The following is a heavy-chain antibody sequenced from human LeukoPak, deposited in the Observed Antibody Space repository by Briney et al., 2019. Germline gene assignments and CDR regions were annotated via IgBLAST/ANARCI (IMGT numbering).Heavy chain of an antibody. V-gene: IGHV3-48*01. Sequence: GGSLRLSCAASGFTFSSYTMSWVRQAPGKGLGWVSYISSSSSTIYYADAVKGRFTISRDNAKNSLYLQMNSLRAEDTAVYYCARDLNTAMRKFYYYYGMDVWGQGTTVTVSS. CDR2: ISSSSSTI. D-gene: IGHD5-18*01. CDR1: GFTFSSYT. J-gene: IGHJ6*02. CDR3: ARDLNTAMRKFYYYYGMDV.